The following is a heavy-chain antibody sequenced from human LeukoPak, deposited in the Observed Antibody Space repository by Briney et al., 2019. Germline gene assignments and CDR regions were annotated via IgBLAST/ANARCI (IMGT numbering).Heavy chain of an antibody. CDR2: ISAYNGNT. D-gene: IGHD2-2*02. CDR1: GYTFTSYG. Sequence: ASVKVSCKASGYTFTSYGISWVRQAPGQGLEWMGWISAYNGNTNYAQKLQGRVTMTTDTSTSTAYMELRSLRSDDTAVYYCARTDLDCSSTSCYTSGSRWPYYYYYMDVWGKGTTVTVSS. CDR3: ARTDLDCSSTSCYTSGSRWPYYYYYMDV. V-gene: IGHV1-18*01. J-gene: IGHJ6*03.